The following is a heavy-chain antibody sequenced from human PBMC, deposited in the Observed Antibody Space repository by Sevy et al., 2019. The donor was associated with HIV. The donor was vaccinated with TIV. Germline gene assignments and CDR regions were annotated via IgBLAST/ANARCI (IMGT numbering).Heavy chain of an antibody. D-gene: IGHD1-1*01. J-gene: IGHJ6*02. CDR2: IYPGDSDT. CDR3: ARGARGTLPSYYYYPMDV. Sequence: GESLKISCKASGYRFTDYWIGWVRQMPGKGLEWMGIIYPGDSDTTYSPSFEGQVTISVDKSINTAYLQWSSLKASDTAIFYCARGARGTLPSYYYYPMDVWGQGTTVNVSS. CDR1: GYRFTDYW. V-gene: IGHV5-51*01.